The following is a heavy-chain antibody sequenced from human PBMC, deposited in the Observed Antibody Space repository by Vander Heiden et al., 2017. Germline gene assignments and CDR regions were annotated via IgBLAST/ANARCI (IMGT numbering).Heavy chain of an antibody. CDR2: TYYRSKWYV. Sequence: HVQLQQSGPGRVKPSQTLSLTCAISGDSVTSKSVSWNWIRQSPSRGLEWLERTYYRSKWYVDYAVSLKSRITINPDTSKNQFSLQMNSVTPEDTAVYYCGRGDSNVRAFNIWGQGTMVTVSS. CDR1: GDSVTSKSVS. J-gene: IGHJ3*02. D-gene: IGHD2-21*02. V-gene: IGHV6-1*01. CDR3: GRGDSNVRAFNI.